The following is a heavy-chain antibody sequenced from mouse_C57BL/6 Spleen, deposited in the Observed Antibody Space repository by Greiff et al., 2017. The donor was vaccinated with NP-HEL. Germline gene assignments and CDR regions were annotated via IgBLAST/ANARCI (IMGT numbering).Heavy chain of an antibody. CDR1: GYTFTSYW. CDR2: IHPNSGST. CDR3: ARESPGAWFAY. Sequence: QVQLQQPGAELVKPGASVKLSCKASGYTFTSYWMHWVKQRPGQGLEWIGMIHPNSGSTNYNEKFKSKATLTVDKSSSTAYMQLSSLTSEDSAVYYCARESPGAWFAYWGQGTLVTVSA. J-gene: IGHJ3*01. V-gene: IGHV1-64*01.